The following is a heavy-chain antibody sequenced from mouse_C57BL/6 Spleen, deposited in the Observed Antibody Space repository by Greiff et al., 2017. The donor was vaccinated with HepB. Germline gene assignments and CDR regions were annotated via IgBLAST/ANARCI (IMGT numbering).Heavy chain of an antibody. D-gene: IGHD2-1*01. V-gene: IGHV1-50*01. CDR3: ARSLLLGKRDYAMDY. Sequence: QVQLQQPGAELVKPGASVKLSCKASGYTFTSYWMQWVKQRPGQGLEWIGEIDPSDSYTNYNQKFKGKATLTVDTSSSTAYMQLSSLTSEDSAVYYCARSLLLGKRDYAMDYWGQGTSVTVSS. CDR2: IDPSDSYT. J-gene: IGHJ4*01. CDR1: GYTFTSYW.